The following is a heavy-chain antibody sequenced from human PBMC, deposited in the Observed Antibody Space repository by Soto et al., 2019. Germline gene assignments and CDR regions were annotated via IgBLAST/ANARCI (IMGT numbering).Heavy chain of an antibody. J-gene: IGHJ5*02. CDR2: INHSGST. D-gene: IGHD2-21*02. CDR1: GGSFSGYS. V-gene: IGHV4-34*01. CDR3: TTLPSRIVVVVTEIPT. Sequence: SETLSLTCAVYGGSFSGYSWTWIRQPPGTGLEWIGEINHSGSTNYNPSLKSRVTISVDTSKNEFSLKMTSVTAADTAVYYCTTLPSRIVVVVTEIPTWGRGTLVTVSS.